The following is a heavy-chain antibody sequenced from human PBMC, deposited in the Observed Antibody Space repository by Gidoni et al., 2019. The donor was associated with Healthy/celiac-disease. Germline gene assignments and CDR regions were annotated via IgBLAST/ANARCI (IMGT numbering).Heavy chain of an antibody. CDR2: ISYDGSNK. J-gene: IGHJ4*02. CDR3: ARESVVAAAPLGY. D-gene: IGHD6-13*01. Sequence: QVQLVESGGGVVQPGWSLRPSSAASGFTFSSYGMHWVRQAPGKGLEWVAVISYDGSNKYYADSVKGRFTISRDNSKNTLYLQMNSLRAEDTAVYYCARESVVAAAPLGYWGQGTLVTVSS. V-gene: IGHV3-30*03. CDR1: GFTFSSYG.